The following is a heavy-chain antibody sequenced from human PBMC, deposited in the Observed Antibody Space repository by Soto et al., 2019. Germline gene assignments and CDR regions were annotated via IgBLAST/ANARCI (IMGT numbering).Heavy chain of an antibody. V-gene: IGHV1-2*04. CDR3: ARVLDDYVWGSYAFDI. CDR2: INPNSGGT. Sequence: QVQLVQSGAEVKKPGASVKVSCKASGYTFTGYYMHWVRQAPGQGIEWMGWINPNSGGTNYAQKFQGWVTMTRDTSISTAYMELSRLRSDDTAVYYCARVLDDYVWGSYAFDIWGQGTMVTVSS. CDR1: GYTFTGYY. J-gene: IGHJ3*02. D-gene: IGHD3-16*01.